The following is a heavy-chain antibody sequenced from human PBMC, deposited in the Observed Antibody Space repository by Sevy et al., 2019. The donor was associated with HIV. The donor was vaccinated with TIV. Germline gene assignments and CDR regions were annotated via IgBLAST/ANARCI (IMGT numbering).Heavy chain of an antibody. Sequence: GGSLRLSCAASGFPFNDHAMHWVRQVPGKGLEWVSGISWNGRNIGYADSVKGRFTISRDNARHFVYLEMNSLRPEDTDFYYCAKDINRGCDGVNCYSYYYYCHGLDLWGQGTTVTVSS. CDR1: GFPFNDHA. V-gene: IGHV3-9*01. CDR2: ISWNGRNI. J-gene: IGHJ6*02. D-gene: IGHD2-21*01. CDR3: AKDINRGCDGVNCYSYYYYCHGLDL.